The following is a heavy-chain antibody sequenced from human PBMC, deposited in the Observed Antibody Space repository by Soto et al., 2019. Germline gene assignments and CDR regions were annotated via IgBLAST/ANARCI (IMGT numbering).Heavy chain of an antibody. V-gene: IGHV4-59*01. CDR3: GRGIFGVVSIYYYYYMDV. Sequence: PSETLSLTCTVSGGSISSYYWSWIRQPPGKGLEWIGYIYYSGSTNYNPSLKSRVTISVDTSKNQFSLKLSSVTAADTAVYYCGRGIFGVVSIYYYYYMDVWGKGTTVTVSS. J-gene: IGHJ6*03. CDR2: IYYSGST. CDR1: GGSISSYY. D-gene: IGHD3-3*01.